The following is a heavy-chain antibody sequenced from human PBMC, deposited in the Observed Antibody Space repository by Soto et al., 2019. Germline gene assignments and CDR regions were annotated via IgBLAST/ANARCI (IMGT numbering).Heavy chain of an antibody. D-gene: IGHD2-21*02. CDR2: IYYSGST. J-gene: IGHJ6*02. CDR1: GGSISSSSYY. CDR3: ASPYCGSDCYNYYYYGMDV. Sequence: QLQLQESGPGLVKPSETLSLTCTVSGGSISSSSYYWGWIRQPPGKGLEWIGSIYYSGSTYYNPSLKSRVTISVDTSKNQFSLKLSSVTAADTAVYYCASPYCGSDCYNYYYYGMDVWGQGTTVTVSS. V-gene: IGHV4-39*01.